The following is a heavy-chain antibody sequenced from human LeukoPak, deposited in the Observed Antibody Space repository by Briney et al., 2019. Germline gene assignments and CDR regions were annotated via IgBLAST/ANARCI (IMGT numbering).Heavy chain of an antibody. CDR3: ARGISPYYDFWSGYYIGIDYFDY. D-gene: IGHD3-3*01. V-gene: IGHV4-34*01. CDR2: INHSGST. Sequence: SETLSLTCAVYGGSFSGYYWSWIRQPPGKGLEWIGEINHSGSTNYNPSLKSRVTISVDTSKNQFSLKLSSVTAADTAVYYCARGISPYYDFWSGYYIGIDYFDYWGQGTLVTVSS. CDR1: GGSFSGYY. J-gene: IGHJ4*02.